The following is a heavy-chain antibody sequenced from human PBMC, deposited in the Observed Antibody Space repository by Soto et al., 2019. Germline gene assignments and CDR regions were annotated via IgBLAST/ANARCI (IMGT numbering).Heavy chain of an antibody. CDR1: GFTYSTYT. CDR3: ARGLYYYDSSGYYSP. J-gene: IGHJ5*02. Sequence: PGGSLRLSCAASGFTYSTYTMHWVRQAPGKGLEWVSSISSSSSYKFYADSVKGRFTISRDNAKNSLYLQMNSLRAEDTAVYYCARGLYYYDSSGYYSPWGQGTLVTVSS. CDR2: ISSSSSYK. D-gene: IGHD3-22*01. V-gene: IGHV3-21*01.